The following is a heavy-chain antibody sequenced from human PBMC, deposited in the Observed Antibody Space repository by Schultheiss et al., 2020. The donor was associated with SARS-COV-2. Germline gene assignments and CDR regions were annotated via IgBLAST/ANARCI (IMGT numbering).Heavy chain of an antibody. D-gene: IGHD4-23*01. CDR3: ARGSAEHSTTVVPFDY. CDR2: IILIFGTA. V-gene: IGHV1-69*06. J-gene: IGHJ4*02. CDR1: GGTFSSYA. Sequence: SVKVSCKASGGTFSSYAISWVRQAPGQGLEWMGGIILIFGTANYAQKFQGRVTITADKSTSTAYMELSSLRSEDTAVYYCARGSAEHSTTVVPFDYWGQGTLVTVSS.